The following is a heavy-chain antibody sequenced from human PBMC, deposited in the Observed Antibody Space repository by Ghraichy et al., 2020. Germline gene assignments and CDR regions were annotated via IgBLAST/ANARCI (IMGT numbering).Heavy chain of an antibody. V-gene: IGHV6-1*01. J-gene: IGHJ4*02. D-gene: IGHD6-13*01. Sequence: SETLSLTCAISGDSVSSNSAAWNWIRQSPSRGLEWLGRTYYRSKWYNDYAVSVKSRITINPDTSKNQFSLQLNSVTPEDTAVYYCARDHPQRSSSWRHFDYWGQGTLVTVSS. CDR3: ARDHPQRSSSWRHFDY. CDR1: GDSVSSNSAA. CDR2: TYYRSKWYN.